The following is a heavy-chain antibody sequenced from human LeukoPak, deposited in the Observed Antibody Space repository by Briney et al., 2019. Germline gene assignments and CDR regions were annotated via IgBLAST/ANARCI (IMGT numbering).Heavy chain of an antibody. V-gene: IGHV1-69*05. CDR3: AREDHTANNWFDP. CDR2: IIPMLGRS. CDR1: GGSFSSYG. J-gene: IGHJ5*02. Sequence: SVKVSCKASGGSFSSYGISWVRQAPGQGLEWMGGIIPMLGRSNYAQKFQGRVTISTDESTSTAYMEMSSLRSEDTAVYYCAREDHTANNWFDPWGQGTLVTVSS. D-gene: IGHD5-18*01.